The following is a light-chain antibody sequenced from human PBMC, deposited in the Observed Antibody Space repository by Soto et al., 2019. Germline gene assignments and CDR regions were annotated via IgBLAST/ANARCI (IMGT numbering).Light chain of an antibody. CDR3: SSSTSSSTYL. CDR2: SVS. J-gene: IGLJ1*01. Sequence: QSALTRPASVSGSPGQSITISCTGTSSDVGAYNSVSWYQQHPEKAPKLIIYSVSYRSSGVSDRFSGSKSDNTASLTISGLHTEDEADYYCSSSTSSSTYLFGTGTKLTVL. CDR1: SSDVGAYNS. V-gene: IGLV2-14*03.